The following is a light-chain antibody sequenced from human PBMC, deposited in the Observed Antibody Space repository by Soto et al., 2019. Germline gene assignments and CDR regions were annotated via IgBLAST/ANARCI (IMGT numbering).Light chain of an antibody. CDR1: QSINSN. J-gene: IGKJ2*01. CDR3: QQYNNWPRT. CDR2: GAS. V-gene: IGKV3-15*01. Sequence: EIVMTQSPASLSVSPGERATLSCRASQSINSNLVWYQQKPGQAPRLLIYGASTRATGIPGRFSGSGSGTEFTLTISSLQSKDFAVYYCQQYNNWPRTFGQGTKLEI.